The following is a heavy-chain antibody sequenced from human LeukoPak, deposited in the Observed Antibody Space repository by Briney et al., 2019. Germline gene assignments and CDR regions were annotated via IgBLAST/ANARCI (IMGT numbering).Heavy chain of an antibody. D-gene: IGHD6-13*01. J-gene: IGHJ5*02. CDR3: VRFALSSSLDH. CDR1: GYSFSNYW. CDR2: IYPGDSET. Sequence: GESLKIFCKGSGYSFSNYWIGWVRQMPGKGLECMGIIYPGDSETRYSPSFQGQVTISADKPISTAYLQWSSLKASDTAMYYCVRFALSSSLDHWGQGTLVTVSS. V-gene: IGHV5-51*04.